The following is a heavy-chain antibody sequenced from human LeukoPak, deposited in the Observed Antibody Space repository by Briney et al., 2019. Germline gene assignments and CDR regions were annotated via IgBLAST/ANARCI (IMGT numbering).Heavy chain of an antibody. CDR1: GGTFSSYA. V-gene: IGHV1-69*05. CDR2: IIPIFGTA. CDR3: ARTDYGDYVPDY. Sequence: SVKVSCKASGGTFSSYAISWVRQAPGQGLEWMGGIIPIFGTANYAQKFQGRVTITTDESTSTAYMELSSLRSEDTAVYYCARTDYGDYVPDYWGQGTLVTVSS. D-gene: IGHD4-17*01. J-gene: IGHJ4*02.